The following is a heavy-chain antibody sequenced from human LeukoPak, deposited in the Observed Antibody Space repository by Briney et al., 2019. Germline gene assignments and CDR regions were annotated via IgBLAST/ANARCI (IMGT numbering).Heavy chain of an antibody. CDR1: GGTFSSYA. J-gene: IGHJ1*01. V-gene: IGHV1-69*13. CDR2: IIPIFGTA. CDR3: ASGRVVLMVYAAEYFQH. Sequence: AASVKVSCKASGGTFSSYAISWVRQAPGQGLEWMGGIIPIFGTANYAQKFQGRVTITADESTSTAYMELSSLRSEDTAVYYCASGRVVLMVYAAEYFQHWGQGTLVTVSS. D-gene: IGHD2-8*01.